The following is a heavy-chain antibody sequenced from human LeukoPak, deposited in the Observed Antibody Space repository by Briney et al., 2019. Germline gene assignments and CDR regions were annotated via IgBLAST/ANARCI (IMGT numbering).Heavy chain of an antibody. D-gene: IGHD6-13*01. CDR2: IYHSGST. Sequence: SETLSLTCAVSGGSISSSNWWSWVRQPPGKGLEWIGEIYHSGSTNYNPSLKSRVTISVDKSKNQFSLKLSSVTAADTAVYYCAREAAAAQNWFDPWGQGTLVTVSS. CDR3: AREAAAAQNWFDP. V-gene: IGHV4-4*02. J-gene: IGHJ5*02. CDR1: GGSISSSNW.